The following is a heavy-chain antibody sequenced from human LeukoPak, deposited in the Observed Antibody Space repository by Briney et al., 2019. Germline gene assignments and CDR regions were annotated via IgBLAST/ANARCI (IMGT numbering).Heavy chain of an antibody. CDR1: GDSFSSVSYY. Sequence: SETLSLTCTVPGDSFSSVSYYWSWIRQPAGKGLEWIGRIYATGSTNYNPSLKSRVTISVGTSKNQFSLKLSSVTAADTAVYYCARGGLLNWFDPWGQGTLVTVSS. CDR3: ARGGLLNWFDP. V-gene: IGHV4-61*02. D-gene: IGHD1-26*01. J-gene: IGHJ5*02. CDR2: IYATGST.